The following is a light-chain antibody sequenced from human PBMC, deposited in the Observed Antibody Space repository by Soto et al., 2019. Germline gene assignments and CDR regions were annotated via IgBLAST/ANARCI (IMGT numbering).Light chain of an antibody. CDR3: QQYNSYPGT. J-gene: IGKJ1*01. Sequence: DIQMTQSPSTLSAFVGDRVTITCRASQSISAWLAWYQQKPGKAPKLLIYDASSLESGVPSRFSGSGSGTEFPLTITSLQPDDFATYYCQQYNSYPGTFGQGTKVEIK. V-gene: IGKV1-5*01. CDR2: DAS. CDR1: QSISAW.